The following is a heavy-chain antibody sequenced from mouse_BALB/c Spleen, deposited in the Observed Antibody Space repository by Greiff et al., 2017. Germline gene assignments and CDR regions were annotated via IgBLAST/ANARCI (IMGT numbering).Heavy chain of an antibody. CDR1: GYTFTDYE. Sequence: VQLQQSGAELVRPGASVTLSCKASGYTFTDYEMHWVKQTPVHGLEWIGAIDPETGGTAYNQKFKGKATLTADKSSSTAYLELRSLTSEDSAVYYCTRDSGSSGYVPLFAYWGQGTLVTVSA. CDR3: TRDSGSSGYVPLFAY. J-gene: IGHJ3*01. V-gene: IGHV1-15*01. D-gene: IGHD3-1*01. CDR2: IDPETGGT.